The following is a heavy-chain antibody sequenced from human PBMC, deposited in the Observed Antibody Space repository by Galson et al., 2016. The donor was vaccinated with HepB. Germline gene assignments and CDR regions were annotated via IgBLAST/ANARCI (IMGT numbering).Heavy chain of an antibody. J-gene: IGHJ4*02. CDR3: ARGKINFDY. V-gene: IGHV4-4*07. Sequence: ETLSLTCTVSGGSIISYSWSWIRQPAGKGLEWIGYIYPSVSTRYNPSLNTRVTMSLDTSKNHFPLRLSSVTAADTAVYYCARGKINFDYWGQGTLVTVSA. CDR1: GGSIISYS. CDR2: IYPSVST.